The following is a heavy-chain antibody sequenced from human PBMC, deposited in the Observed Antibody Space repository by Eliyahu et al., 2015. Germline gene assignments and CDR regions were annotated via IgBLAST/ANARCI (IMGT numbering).Heavy chain of an antibody. D-gene: IGHD4-17*01. Sequence: QLQLQESGPGLVKPSETLSLTCTVSGGSSSSSNYYWGWIRQPPGKGLEWIGTIFYSGSTYYNPSLKSRITISVDTSKNQFSLKLSSVTAADTAVYYCARLLRSDWGADYWGQGTLVTVSS. J-gene: IGHJ4*02. CDR1: GGSSSSSNYY. CDR3: ARLLRSDWGADY. CDR2: IFYSGST. V-gene: IGHV4-39*01.